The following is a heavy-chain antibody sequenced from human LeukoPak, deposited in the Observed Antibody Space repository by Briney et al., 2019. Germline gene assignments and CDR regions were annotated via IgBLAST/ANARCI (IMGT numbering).Heavy chain of an antibody. CDR3: ARDAPGPTYYYDSSGNAFDI. V-gene: IGHV4-31*03. J-gene: IGHJ3*02. D-gene: IGHD3-22*01. Sequence: SETLSLTCTVSGGSISSSSYYWGWIRQHPGKGLEWIGYIYYSGSTYYNPSLKSRVTISVDTSKNQFSLRLHSVTAADTAVYYCARDAPGPTYYYDSSGNAFDIWGQGTMVTVSS. CDR1: GGSISSSSYY. CDR2: IYYSGST.